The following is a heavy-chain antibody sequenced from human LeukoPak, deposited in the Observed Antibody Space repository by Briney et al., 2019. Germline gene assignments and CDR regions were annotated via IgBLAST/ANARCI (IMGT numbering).Heavy chain of an antibody. CDR2: ISSSSSYI. V-gene: IGHV3-21*01. D-gene: IGHD1-26*01. CDR1: GFTFSSYS. Sequence: PGGSLRLSCAASGFTFSSYSMNWVRQAPGKGLEWVSSISSSSSYIYYADSVKGRFTISRDNAKNSLYLQMNSLRVEDTAVYYCARDSGSSHGAEDYWGQGTLVTVSS. J-gene: IGHJ4*02. CDR3: ARDSGSSHGAEDY.